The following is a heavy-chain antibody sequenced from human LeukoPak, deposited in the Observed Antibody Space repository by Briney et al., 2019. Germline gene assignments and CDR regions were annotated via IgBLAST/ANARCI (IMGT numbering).Heavy chain of an antibody. D-gene: IGHD3-10*01. V-gene: IGHV4-61*02. CDR2: IYTSGST. Sequence: PSETLSLTCTVSGASISSGSYYWSWIRQPAGKGLEWIGRIYTSGSTDYNSSLKSRVTISVDTSKNQFSLKLSSVTAADTAVYYCARLAHRPRPYYYGSGSYYRGYYFDYWGQGTLVTVSS. CDR3: ARLAHRPRPYYYGSGSYYRGYYFDY. CDR1: GASISSGSYY. J-gene: IGHJ4*02.